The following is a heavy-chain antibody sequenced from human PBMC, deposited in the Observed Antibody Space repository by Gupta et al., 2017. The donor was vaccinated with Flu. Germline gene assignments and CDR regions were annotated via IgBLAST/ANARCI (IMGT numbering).Heavy chain of an antibody. D-gene: IGHD6-25*01. J-gene: IGHJ4*02. CDR2: IHPSGGGA. CDR3: ARDRSVTGDDY. V-gene: IGHV1-2*06. Sequence: HWIRQAPGQGLEWMGRIHPSGGGAKYAQKFQGRVTITRDTSISTVYLELSTLTSDDTAVYYCARDRSVTGDDYWGQGTLVTVSS.